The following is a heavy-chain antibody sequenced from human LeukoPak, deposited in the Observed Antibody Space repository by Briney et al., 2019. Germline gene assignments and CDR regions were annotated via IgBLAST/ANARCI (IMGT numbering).Heavy chain of an antibody. CDR1: GGSISSYY. D-gene: IGHD6-13*01. CDR3: AEQPGCWYGVFYI. CDR2: IYYSGST. V-gene: IGHV4-59*08. J-gene: IGHJ3*02. Sequence: SETLSLTCTVSGGSISSYYWSWIRQPPGKGLEWIGYIYYSGSTNYNPSLKSRVTISVDTSKNQFSLKLSSVTAADTAVYYCAEQPGCWYGVFYIWGQGTMVTVSS.